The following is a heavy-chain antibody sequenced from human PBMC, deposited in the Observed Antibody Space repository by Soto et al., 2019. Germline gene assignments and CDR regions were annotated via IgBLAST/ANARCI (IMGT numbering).Heavy chain of an antibody. CDR3: ARDFSGGTYPWFFDL. J-gene: IGHJ2*01. V-gene: IGHV1-18*04. Sequence: QGQLVQSGAEVKKPGASVNVSCKASGYTSSIYGISWVRQAPGQGLEWMAWISGYNGNIKYAQKFQGRVTVATDTTTTGASMELRSLRSDDTAVYYCARDFSGGTYPWFFDLWGRGTLVTVSS. D-gene: IGHD1-26*01. CDR2: ISGYNGNI. CDR1: GYTSSIYG.